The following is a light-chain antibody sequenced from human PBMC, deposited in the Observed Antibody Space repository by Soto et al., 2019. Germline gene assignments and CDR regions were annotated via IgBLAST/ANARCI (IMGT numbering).Light chain of an antibody. CDR2: GIS. V-gene: IGKV3-20*01. J-gene: IGKJ1*01. Sequence: IVLTQAPATLPLSPLERPIVYCSVSQSVSSSYLAWYQQKPGQAPRLLIFGISIRAPGIPDRFSGSGSGTDFTLTISRLEPEDFAVYYCQQYGSSPRTFGQGTKVDIK. CDR3: QQYGSSPRT. CDR1: QSVSSSY.